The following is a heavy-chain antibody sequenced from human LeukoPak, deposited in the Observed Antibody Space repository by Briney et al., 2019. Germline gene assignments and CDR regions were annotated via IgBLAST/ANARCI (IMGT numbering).Heavy chain of an antibody. D-gene: IGHD6-19*01. CDR1: GYTFTSYG. V-gene: IGHV1-18*01. CDR3: ARDGTIRRTYSSGWYGGY. J-gene: IGHJ4*02. CDR2: ISAYNGNT. Sequence: ASVRVSCKASGYTFTSYGISWVRQAPGQGLEWMGWISAYNGNTNYAQKLQGRVTMTTDTSTSTAYMELRSLRSDDTAVYYCARDGTIRRTYSSGWYGGYWGQGTLVTVSS.